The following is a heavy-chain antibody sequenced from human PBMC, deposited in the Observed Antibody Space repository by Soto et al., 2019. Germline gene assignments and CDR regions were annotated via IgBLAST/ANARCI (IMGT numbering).Heavy chain of an antibody. CDR3: AMEYCSSTSCYRDY. J-gene: IGHJ4*02. V-gene: IGHV1-69*02. Sequence: QVQLVQSGAEVKKPGSSVKVSCKASGGTFSSYTISWVRQAPGQGLEWMGRIIPILGIANYAQKFQGRVTMXAXEXXSTDYMELSSLRSEDTAVYYCAMEYCSSTSCYRDYWGQGTLVTVSS. CDR1: GGTFSSYT. D-gene: IGHD2-2*02. CDR2: IIPILGIA.